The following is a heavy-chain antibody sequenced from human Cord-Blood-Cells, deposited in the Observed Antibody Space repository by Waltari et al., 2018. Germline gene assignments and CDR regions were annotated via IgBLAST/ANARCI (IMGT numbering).Heavy chain of an antibody. Sequence: QVQLVESGGGVVQPGRSLRLSCAASGFTFSSYAMHWVRQAPGKGLVWVAVISYDGSNKYYADSVKGRVTISRDNSKNTLYLQMNSLRAEDTAVYYCASSGYCSSTSCYYFDYWGQGTLVTVS. V-gene: IGHV3-30-3*01. CDR1: GFTFSSYA. J-gene: IGHJ4*02. D-gene: IGHD2-2*01. CDR3: ASSGYCSSTSCYYFDY. CDR2: ISYDGSNK.